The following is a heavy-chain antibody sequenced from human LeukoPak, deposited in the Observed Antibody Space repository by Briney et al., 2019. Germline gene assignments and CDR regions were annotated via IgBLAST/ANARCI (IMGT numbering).Heavy chain of an antibody. CDR2: ISSGSSLR. J-gene: IGHJ6*03. CDR1: GFTFSSYS. D-gene: IGHD3-3*01. CDR3: ARQDVDTRSTIFSFYYYYMDV. Sequence: GGSLRLSCAVSGFTFSSYSMNWVRQAPGKGLGWISFISSGSSLRYYADSVKGRFTISRDNAKNSLYLQMNSLRDEDTAVYYCARQDVDTRSTIFSFYYYYMDVWGKGTPVTVSS. V-gene: IGHV3-48*02.